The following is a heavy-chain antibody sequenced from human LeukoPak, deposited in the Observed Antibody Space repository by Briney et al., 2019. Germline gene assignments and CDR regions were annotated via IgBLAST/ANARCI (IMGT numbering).Heavy chain of an antibody. CDR2: IYYSGST. V-gene: IGHV4-39*07. CDR3: VRREKNLGLEAAFDM. J-gene: IGHJ3*02. CDR1: GGSISSSSYY. D-gene: IGHD7-27*01. Sequence: PSETLSLTCTVSGGSISSSSYYWGWIRQPPGKGLEWIGSIYYSGSTYYNPSLKSRVTISVDTSKNQFSLKLSSVTAADTAVYYCVRREKNLGLEAAFDMWGQGTMVTVSS.